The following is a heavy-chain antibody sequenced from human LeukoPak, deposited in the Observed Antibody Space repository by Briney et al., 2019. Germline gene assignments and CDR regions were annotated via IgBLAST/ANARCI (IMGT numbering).Heavy chain of an antibody. J-gene: IGHJ4*02. D-gene: IGHD6-19*01. CDR1: GGSISSSNW. V-gene: IGHV4-4*02. CDR3: ARVTSGWYGDFDY. CDR2: IYHSGST. Sequence: PSETLSLTCAVSGGSISSSNWWRWVRQPPGKGLEWIGEIYHSGSTNYNPSLKSRVTISVDKSKNQFSLKLSSVTAADTAVYYCARVTSGWYGDFDYWGQGTLVTVSS.